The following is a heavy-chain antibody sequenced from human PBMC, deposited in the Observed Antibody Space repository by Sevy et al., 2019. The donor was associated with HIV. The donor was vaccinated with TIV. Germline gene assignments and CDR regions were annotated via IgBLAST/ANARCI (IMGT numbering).Heavy chain of an antibody. D-gene: IGHD3-3*01. Sequence: GGSLRLSCAASGFIFSSYAMSWVRQAPGKGLEWVSTISGHGGSTYYADSVKGRFTSSRDNSKNTLDLQMNSLRAEDTAVYYCAGGFWSGFDYWGQGTLVTVSS. J-gene: IGHJ4*02. V-gene: IGHV3-23*01. CDR3: AGGFWSGFDY. CDR1: GFIFSSYA. CDR2: ISGHGGST.